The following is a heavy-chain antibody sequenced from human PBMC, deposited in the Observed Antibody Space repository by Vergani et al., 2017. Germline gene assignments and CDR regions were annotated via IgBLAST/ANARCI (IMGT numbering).Heavy chain of an antibody. D-gene: IGHD4-11*01. V-gene: IGHV4-34*01. CDR3: ARVNTETNGHLYYYYYMDV. CDR1: GGSFTSYH. CDR2: IDHTGRP. Sequence: QVQLQQWGGGLLKPSETLSLSCVVTGGSFTSYHWTWIRQSPGEGLEWVGDIDHTGRPDYNPSLKSRLTMSVDKSRNQLPLTLNSVTATDTAIYFCARVNTETNGHLYYYYYMDVWGQGTAVTVS. J-gene: IGHJ6*03.